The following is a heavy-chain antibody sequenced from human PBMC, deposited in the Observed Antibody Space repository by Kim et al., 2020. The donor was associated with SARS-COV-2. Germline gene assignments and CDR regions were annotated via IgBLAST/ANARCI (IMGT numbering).Heavy chain of an antibody. Sequence: GGSLRLSCGASGFTFSNYAMSWVRQAPGKGLEWVSRISGSGGSTYYTDSVKGRFTISRDNSKNTLYLQMNSLRAEDTAVDYCVKTGPAVAGFDYWGQGTLVTVSS. CDR3: VKTGPAVAGFDY. CDR1: GFTFSNYA. CDR2: ISGSGGST. J-gene: IGHJ4*02. D-gene: IGHD6-19*01. V-gene: IGHV3-23*01.